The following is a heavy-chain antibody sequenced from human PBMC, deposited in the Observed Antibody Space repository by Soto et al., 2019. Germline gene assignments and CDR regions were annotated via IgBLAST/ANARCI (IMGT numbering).Heavy chain of an antibody. CDR2: ISAYNGNT. CDR3: ARDSPYNWNDGAACNY. CDR1: GYTFTSYG. V-gene: IGHV1-18*01. J-gene: IGHJ4*02. D-gene: IGHD1-1*01. Sequence: QVQLVQSGAEVKKPGASVKVSCKASGYTFTSYGISWVRQAPGQGLEWMGWISAYNGNTNYAQKLQGRVTMTTDTPSGTAYMELGSLRSDDTALYYCARDSPYNWNDGAACNYWGQGTLVIVSA.